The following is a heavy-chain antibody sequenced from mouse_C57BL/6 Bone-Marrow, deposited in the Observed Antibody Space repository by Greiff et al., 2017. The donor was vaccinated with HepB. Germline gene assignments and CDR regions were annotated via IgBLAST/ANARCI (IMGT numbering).Heavy chain of an antibody. V-gene: IGHV1-64*01. CDR2: IHPNSGST. CDR1: GYTFTSYW. D-gene: IGHD1-1*01. CDR3: AREYYGSRPYWYFDV. J-gene: IGHJ1*03. Sequence: QVQLQQPGAELVKPGASVKLSCKASGYTFTSYWMNWVKQRPGQGLEWIGMIHPNSGSTNYNEKFKSKATLTVDKSSSTAYMQLSSLTSEDSAVYYCAREYYGSRPYWYFDVWGTGTTVTVSS.